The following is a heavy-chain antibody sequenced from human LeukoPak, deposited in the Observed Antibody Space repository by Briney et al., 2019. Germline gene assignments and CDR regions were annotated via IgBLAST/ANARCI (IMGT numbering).Heavy chain of an antibody. D-gene: IGHD3-22*01. CDR1: GGSFSGYY. J-gene: IGHJ4*02. Sequence: PSETLSLTCAVSGGSFSGYYCTWIRQPPGKGLEWIGEISYSGSTNYNPSLKSRVTISVDTSKNHFSLKLRSVTAADTAVYYCAGGYDSSGYPLNYWGQGTLVTVSS. CDR2: ISYSGST. CDR3: AGGYDSSGYPLNY. V-gene: IGHV4-34*01.